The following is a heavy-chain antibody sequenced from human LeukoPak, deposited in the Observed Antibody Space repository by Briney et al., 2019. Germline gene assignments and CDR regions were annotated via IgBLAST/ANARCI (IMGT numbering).Heavy chain of an antibody. D-gene: IGHD3-22*01. CDR3: ARGQTGFYYDSSGYFIDY. V-gene: IGHV4-4*07. CDR1: SDSISSFS. Sequence: SETLSLTCTVSSDSISSFSWSWIRQPAGKGLEWIGRMYTSGSTNYNPSLKSRVTMSVDTSKNQFSLKLSSVTAADTAVYYCARGQTGFYYDSSGYFIDYWGQGTLVTVSS. J-gene: IGHJ4*02. CDR2: MYTSGST.